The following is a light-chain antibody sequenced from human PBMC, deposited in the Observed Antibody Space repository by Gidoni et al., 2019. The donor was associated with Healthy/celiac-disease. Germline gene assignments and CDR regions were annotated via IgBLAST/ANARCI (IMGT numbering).Light chain of an antibody. Sequence: IVLTQSPGTLSLSPRERATLACRASPSVSSSYLAWYQQKPGQAPRLLSYGASSRATGIPDRFSCSGSGTDFTLTISRLEPVDFAVYYCQQYGSSPRFGQGTKVEIK. CDR3: QQYGSSPR. CDR2: GAS. V-gene: IGKV3-20*01. CDR1: PSVSSSY. J-gene: IGKJ1*01.